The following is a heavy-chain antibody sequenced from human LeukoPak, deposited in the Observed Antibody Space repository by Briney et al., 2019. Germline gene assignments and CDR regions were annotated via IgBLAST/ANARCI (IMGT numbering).Heavy chain of an antibody. Sequence: GGSLRLSCAASGFTFSSYSMNWVRQVPGKGLEWVSSISSSSSYIYYADSVKGRFTISRDNAKNSLYLQMNSLRAEDTAVYYCARPQGIAARSDYYYYMDVWGKGTTVTVSS. J-gene: IGHJ6*03. V-gene: IGHV3-21*01. D-gene: IGHD6-6*01. CDR2: ISSSSSYI. CDR3: ARPQGIAARSDYYYYMDV. CDR1: GFTFSSYS.